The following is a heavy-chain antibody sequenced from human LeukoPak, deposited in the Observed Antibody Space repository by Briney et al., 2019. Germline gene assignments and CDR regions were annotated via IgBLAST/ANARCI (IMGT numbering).Heavy chain of an antibody. CDR2: IWYDGRNK. D-gene: IGHD6-13*01. Sequence: GGSLRLSCAASGFTFNNYAMHWARQAPGKGLEWVAVIWYDGRNKYYADSVKGRFTISRDNSENTLYLQMNSLRAEDTAMYYCARGMGGIATGLDPWGQGTLVTVSS. CDR1: GFTFNNYA. J-gene: IGHJ5*02. CDR3: ARGMGGIATGLDP. V-gene: IGHV3-33*08.